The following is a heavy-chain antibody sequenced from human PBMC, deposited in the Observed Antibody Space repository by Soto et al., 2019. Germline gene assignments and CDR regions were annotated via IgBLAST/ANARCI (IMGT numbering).Heavy chain of an antibody. CDR1: GYSIRNGYY. CDR3: AKAREVTLVRVPSSY. CDR2: IYYSGST. J-gene: IGHJ4*02. D-gene: IGHD3-10*01. V-gene: IGHV4-59*01. Sequence: SETLSLTCTVSGYSIRNGYYWSWIRQPPGKGLEWIGYIYYSGSTNYNPSLKSRVTISVDTSKNQFSLKLSSVTAADTAVYYCAKAREVTLVRVPSSYWGQGTLVTVSS.